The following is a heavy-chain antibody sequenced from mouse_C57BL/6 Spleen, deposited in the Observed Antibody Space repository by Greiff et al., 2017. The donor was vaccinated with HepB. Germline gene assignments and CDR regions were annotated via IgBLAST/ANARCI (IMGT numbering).Heavy chain of an antibody. CDR2: IDPENGDT. V-gene: IGHV14-4*01. J-gene: IGHJ3*01. Sequence: VQLQQSGAELVRPGASVKLSCTASGFNIKDDYMHWVKQRPEQGLEWIGWIDPENGDTEYASKFQGKATITADTSSNTAYLQLSSLTSEDTAVYYCTTWGILLQGVWFAYWGQGTLVTVSA. CDR3: TTWGILLQGVWFAY. CDR1: GFNIKDDY. D-gene: IGHD1-1*01.